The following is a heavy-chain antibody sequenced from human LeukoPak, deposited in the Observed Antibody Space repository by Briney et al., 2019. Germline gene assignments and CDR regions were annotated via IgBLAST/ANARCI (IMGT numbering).Heavy chain of an antibody. CDR1: GGSISSYY. CDR2: IYYSGST. V-gene: IGHV4-59*12. CDR3: ARAQDYDFWSGSSNWFDP. D-gene: IGHD3-3*01. Sequence: SETLSLTCTVSGGSISSYYWSWIRQPPGKGLEWIGYIYYSGSTNYNPSLKSRVTMSVDTSKNQFSLKLSSVTAADTAVYYCARAQDYDFWSGSSNWFDPWGQGTLVTVSS. J-gene: IGHJ5*02.